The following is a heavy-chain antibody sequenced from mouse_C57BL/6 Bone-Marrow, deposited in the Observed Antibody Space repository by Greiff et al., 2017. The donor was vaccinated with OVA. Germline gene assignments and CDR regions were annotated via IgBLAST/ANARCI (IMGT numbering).Heavy chain of an antibody. D-gene: IGHD2-4*01. CDR2: INPYNGGT. CDR3: APDYDGDWFAY. Sequence: VQLQQAGPVLGKPGAAGKRAGKAAGYTVKDYYMNWVKQSHGKSLEWIGVINPYNGGTSYNQKFKGKATLTVDKSSSTAYMELNSLTSEDAAVYYCAPDYDGDWFAYWGQGTLVTVSA. CDR1: GYTVKDYY. J-gene: IGHJ3*01. V-gene: IGHV1-19*01.